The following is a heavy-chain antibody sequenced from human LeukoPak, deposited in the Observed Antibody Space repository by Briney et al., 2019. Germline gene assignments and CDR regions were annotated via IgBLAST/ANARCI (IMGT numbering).Heavy chain of an antibody. CDR3: ARLDSRGGADY. CDR1: GASLSSSHYS. CDR2: IYKSGST. J-gene: IGHJ4*02. D-gene: IGHD3-22*01. V-gene: IGHV4-39*01. Sequence: PSETLSLTCTVSGASLSSSHYSWGWIRQPPGKGLEWIGQIYKSGSTNYNPSLRSRVTISLGTSRNQFSLRLSSVTAADTAVYYCARLDSRGGADYWGQGALVTVS.